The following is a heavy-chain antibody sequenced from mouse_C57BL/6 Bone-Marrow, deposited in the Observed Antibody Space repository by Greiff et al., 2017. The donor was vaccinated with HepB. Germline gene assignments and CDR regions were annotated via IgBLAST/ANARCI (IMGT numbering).Heavy chain of an antibody. J-gene: IGHJ4*01. Sequence: QVQLQQPGAELVRPGSSVKLSCKASGYTFTSYWMDWVKQRPGQGLEWIGNIYPSDSETHYNQKFKDKATLTVDKSSSTAYMQLSSLTSEDSAVYYGARGFTTVVATEAMDYWGQGTSVTVAS. CDR1: GYTFTSYW. D-gene: IGHD1-1*01. V-gene: IGHV1-61*01. CDR3: ARGFTTVVATEAMDY. CDR2: IYPSDSET.